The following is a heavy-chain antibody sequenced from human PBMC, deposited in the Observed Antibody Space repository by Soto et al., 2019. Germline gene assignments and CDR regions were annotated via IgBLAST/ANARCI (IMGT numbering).Heavy chain of an antibody. D-gene: IGHD6-19*01. CDR2: IIPILGIA. CDR3: AHRRVAVAGRKHDY. CDR1: RGTFSSYT. V-gene: IGHV1-69*02. J-gene: IGHJ4*02. Sequence: VKVSCKASRGTFSSYTISWVRQAPGQGLEWMGRIIPILGIANYAQKFQGRVTITADKSTSTAYMELSSLRSVDTATYYCAHRRVAVAGRKHDYWGQGTLVTVS.